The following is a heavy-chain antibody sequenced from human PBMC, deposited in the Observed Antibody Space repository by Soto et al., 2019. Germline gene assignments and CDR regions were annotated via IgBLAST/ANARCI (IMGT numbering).Heavy chain of an antibody. V-gene: IGHV1-69*13. D-gene: IGHD3-22*01. J-gene: IGHJ4*02. CDR1: GGTFSSYA. CDR3: ASLFYYYDSSGSVDY. Sequence: SVKVSCKASGGTFSSYAISWVRQAPGQGLEWMGGIIPIFGTANYAQKFQGRVTITADESTSTAYMELSSPRSEDTAVYYCASLFYYYDSSGSVDYWGQGTLVTVSS. CDR2: IIPIFGTA.